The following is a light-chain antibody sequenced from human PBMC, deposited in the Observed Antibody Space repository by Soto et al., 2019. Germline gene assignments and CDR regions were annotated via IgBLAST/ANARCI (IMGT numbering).Light chain of an antibody. CDR1: QSITRSF. Sequence: EVLLTQSPGTLSLSPGDRATLSCRARQSITRSFLSWYQKKPGQAPRLLIYGSSIRATGIPDKFSGSGSGTDFALTISKLEPEDFAVYYCQQYHDSMSFGGGTKVQI. CDR2: GSS. J-gene: IGKJ4*01. V-gene: IGKV3-20*01. CDR3: QQYHDSMS.